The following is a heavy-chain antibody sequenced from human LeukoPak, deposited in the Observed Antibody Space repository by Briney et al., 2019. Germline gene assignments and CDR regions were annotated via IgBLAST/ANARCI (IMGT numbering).Heavy chain of an antibody. CDR2: IIPVYGTA. D-gene: IGHD5-24*01. Sequence: SVKVSCKASGGSFSNYPIIWVRLAPGRGLECLGGIIPVYGTANYAQMFHGRITLTAQESTATAYMELRSLTSADTAMYFCATHTGGYNYWWFDIWGQGTLVTVSS. J-gene: IGHJ5*02. CDR1: GGSFSNYP. CDR3: ATHTGGYNYWWFDI. V-gene: IGHV1-69*13.